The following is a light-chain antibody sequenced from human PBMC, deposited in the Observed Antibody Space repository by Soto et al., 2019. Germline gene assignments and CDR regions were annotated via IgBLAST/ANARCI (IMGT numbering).Light chain of an antibody. V-gene: IGKV3-20*01. J-gene: IGKJ1*01. Sequence: EIVLTQSPGTLSLSPGERATLSCRASQSLSDNYLAWYQQKSDQAPRLLIYSTSSRAPGIPDRFSGSGSGTDFTLTSSRLEPEDFAVYHCEQYGSLTWTFGQGTKLEI. CDR3: EQYGSLTWT. CDR1: QSLSDNY. CDR2: STS.